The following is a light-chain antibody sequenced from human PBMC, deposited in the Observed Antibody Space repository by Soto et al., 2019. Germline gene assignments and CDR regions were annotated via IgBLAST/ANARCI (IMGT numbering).Light chain of an antibody. CDR1: SSDVGGYNY. J-gene: IGLJ1*01. Sequence: QSVLTQPASVSGSPGQSITISCTGTSSDVGGYNYVSWYQQHPGKAPKLMIYEVSNRPSGVYNRFSGSKSGNTSSLTISGLQAEDEADYDCSSYTRSSTYVCGTGTQLTVL. CDR2: EVS. CDR3: SSYTRSSTYV. V-gene: IGLV2-14*01.